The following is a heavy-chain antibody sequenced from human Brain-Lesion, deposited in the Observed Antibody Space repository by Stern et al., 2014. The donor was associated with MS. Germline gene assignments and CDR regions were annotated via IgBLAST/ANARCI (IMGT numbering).Heavy chain of an antibody. CDR1: GGSISSSSYY. Sequence: QLQLQESGPGLVKPSETLSLTCTVSGGSISSSSYYWGWIRQPPGKGLEWIGSIYYRGSTYYNPSLKSRVTISMDTSKNQFSLSVASVTAADTAVYFCAKLWLGELPESPFDYWGQGTLVTVSS. J-gene: IGHJ4*02. CDR3: AKLWLGELPESPFDY. D-gene: IGHD3-10*01. CDR2: IYYRGST. V-gene: IGHV4-39*01.